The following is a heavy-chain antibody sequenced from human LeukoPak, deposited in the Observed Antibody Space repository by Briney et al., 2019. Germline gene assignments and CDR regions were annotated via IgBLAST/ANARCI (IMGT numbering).Heavy chain of an antibody. CDR3: ARDRSDGSGYYGYFFDY. J-gene: IGHJ4*02. V-gene: IGHV4-59*01. CDR2: IYYSGST. Sequence: SETQSPTKIVSYGFIGSYYGRWIRQPPKERQEWRGHIYYSGSTDYNPSLRSQVTISVDTSKNQFSLRWSSVTAADTAVYYCARDRSDGSGYYGYFFDYWGQGTLVSVSS. CDR1: YGFIGSYY. D-gene: IGHD3-22*01.